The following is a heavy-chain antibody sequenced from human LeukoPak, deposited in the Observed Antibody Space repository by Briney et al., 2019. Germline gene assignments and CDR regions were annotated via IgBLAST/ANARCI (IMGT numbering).Heavy chain of an antibody. CDR2: INAGNDNT. CDR3: ARGGTAMVLYY. CDR1: GYTFISFA. J-gene: IGHJ4*02. Sequence: GASVKASCKTSGYTFISFAMHWVRQAPGHRLEWMKWINAGNDNTKYSQEFQGRVTITRDTSASTAYMELSSLRSEDMAVYYCARGGTAMVLYYWGQGTPVTVSS. V-gene: IGHV1-3*03. D-gene: IGHD5-18*01.